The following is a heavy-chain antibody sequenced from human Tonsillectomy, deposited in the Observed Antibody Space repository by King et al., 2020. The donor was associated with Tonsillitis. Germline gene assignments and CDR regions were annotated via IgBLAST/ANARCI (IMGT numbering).Heavy chain of an antibody. CDR2: IYHSGST. Sequence: QLQESGPGLVKPSETLSLTCTVSGYSIRSGYYWGWIRQPPGKGLEYIGTIYHSGSTYYNPSLKSRVTISVDTSKNQFSLKLTSVTAADTAVYYCARGYSQYYDFWNGYSDAFDIWGQGTMVTVSS. V-gene: IGHV4-38-2*02. D-gene: IGHD3-3*01. J-gene: IGHJ3*02. CDR1: GYSIRSGYY. CDR3: ARGYSQYYDFWNGYSDAFDI.